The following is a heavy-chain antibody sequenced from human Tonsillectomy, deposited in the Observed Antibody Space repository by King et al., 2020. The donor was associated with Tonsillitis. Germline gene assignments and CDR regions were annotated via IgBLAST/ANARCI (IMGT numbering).Heavy chain of an antibody. CDR2: INSDGSST. J-gene: IGHJ6*02. Sequence: VQLVESGGGLVQPGGSLRLSCAASGFTFSSYWMHWVRQAPGKGLVWVSRINSDGSSTSYADSVKGRFIISRDNAKNTLYLQMNSLRAEDTAVYYCARVYCGADCSRKGSAYYYGMDIWGQGTTVTVSS. CDR3: ARVYCGADCSRKGSAYYYGMDI. V-gene: IGHV3-74*01. CDR1: GFTFSSYW. D-gene: IGHD2-21*02.